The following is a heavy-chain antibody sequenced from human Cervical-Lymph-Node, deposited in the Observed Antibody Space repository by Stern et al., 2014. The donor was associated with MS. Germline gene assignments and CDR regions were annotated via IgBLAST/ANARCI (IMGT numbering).Heavy chain of an antibody. J-gene: IGHJ4*02. D-gene: IGHD1-26*01. CDR3: SYSRFDY. CDR1: GGTFSPYT. Sequence: QVQLVESGAEVKKPGSSVKVSCKASGGTFSPYTISWVRQAPGQGLEWMGRIIPILGIANYAQKFQGRVTITADKSTSTAYMELSSLRSEDTAVYSGSYSRFDYWGQGTLVTVSS. CDR2: IIPILGIA. V-gene: IGHV1-69*09.